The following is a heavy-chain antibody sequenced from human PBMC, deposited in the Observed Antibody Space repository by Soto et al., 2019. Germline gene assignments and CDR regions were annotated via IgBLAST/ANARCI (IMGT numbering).Heavy chain of an antibody. CDR2: ISASGVTT. Sequence: EVQLLESGGGLVQPGGSLRVSCAASGFTFSSEAMSWVRQAPGKGLEWVSFISASGVTTYYADSGKGRFTISRDNSKNTLFLHMNSRRAEDTAVYYCAKTSSNRYPSNFDVWGQGTPVIVSS. CDR1: GFTFSSEA. CDR3: AKTSSNRYPSNFDV. D-gene: IGHD6-13*01. V-gene: IGHV3-23*01. J-gene: IGHJ1*01.